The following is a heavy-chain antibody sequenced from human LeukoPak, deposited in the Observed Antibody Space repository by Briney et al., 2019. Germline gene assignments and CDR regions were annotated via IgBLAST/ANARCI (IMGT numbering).Heavy chain of an antibody. CDR3: ARGQSGYDSGRAFDI. J-gene: IGHJ3*02. V-gene: IGHV4-31*03. D-gene: IGHD5-12*01. CDR1: GGSISSGGYY. CDR2: IYYSGST. Sequence: SQTLSLTSTVSGGSISSGGYYWSWIRQHPGKGLEWIGYIYYSGSTYYNPSLKSRVTISVDTSKNQFSLKLSSVTAADTAVYYCARGQSGYDSGRAFDIWGQGTMVTVSS.